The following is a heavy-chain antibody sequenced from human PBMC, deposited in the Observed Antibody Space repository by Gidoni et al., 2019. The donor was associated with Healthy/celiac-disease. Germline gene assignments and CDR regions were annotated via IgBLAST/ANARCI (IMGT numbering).Heavy chain of an antibody. V-gene: IGHV1-2*06. D-gene: IGHD1-1*01. CDR1: GYTFTGYY. Sequence: QVQLVQSGAAVKKPGASVKVYCKASGYTFTGYYMHWVRQAPGQGLEWMGRINPNSGGTNYAQKFQGRVTMTRDTSISTAYMELSRLRSDDTAVYYCARSPGSINWNDEDYWGQGTLVTVSS. CDR2: INPNSGGT. J-gene: IGHJ4*02. CDR3: ARSPGSINWNDEDY.